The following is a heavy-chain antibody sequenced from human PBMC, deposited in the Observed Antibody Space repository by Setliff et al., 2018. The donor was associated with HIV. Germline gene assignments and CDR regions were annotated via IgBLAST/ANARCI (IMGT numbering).Heavy chain of an antibody. CDR1: GGSFTTYY. D-gene: IGHD5-18*01. Sequence: SETLSLTCAVYGGSFTTYYWSWIRQPPGKGLEWIGEINHIGSTNYNPSLKSRVTISIDTSKNQFSLKMTSVTAADTAVYYCARGLSVYSYANVYYYHGMDVWGQGTTVTVSS. J-gene: IGHJ6*02. CDR2: INHIGST. V-gene: IGHV4-34*01. CDR3: ARGLSVYSYANVYYYHGMDV.